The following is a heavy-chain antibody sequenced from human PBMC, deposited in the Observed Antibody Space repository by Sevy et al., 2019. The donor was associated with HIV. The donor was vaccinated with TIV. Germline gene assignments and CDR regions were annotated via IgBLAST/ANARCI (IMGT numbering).Heavy chain of an antibody. CDR3: ARDQGAVAGFDAFDI. J-gene: IGHJ3*02. D-gene: IGHD6-19*01. CDR2: IKQDGSEK. V-gene: IGHV3-7*01. CDR1: GFTFSSYW. Sequence: GGSLRLSCAASGFTFSSYWMSWVRQAPGKGLEWVANIKQDGSEKYYVDSMKGRFTISRDNAKNSLHLQMNSLRAEATAVYYCARDQGAVAGFDAFDIWGQGTMVTVSS.